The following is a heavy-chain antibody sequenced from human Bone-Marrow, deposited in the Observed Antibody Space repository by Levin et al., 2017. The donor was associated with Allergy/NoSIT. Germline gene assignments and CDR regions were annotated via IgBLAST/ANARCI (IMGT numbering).Heavy chain of an antibody. CDR3: ARNFGNDAFDL. J-gene: IGHJ3*01. D-gene: IGHD1-14*01. CDR2: IHYSGTS. CDR1: GGSIGLYF. Sequence: SETLSLTCTVSGGSIGLYFWTWVRQPPGKALEWLGSIHYSGTSDYNPSLKSRLTISVDTSKNQFSLTLTSVTAADAAVYFCARNFGNDAFDLWGQGTMVAVSS. V-gene: IGHV4-59*01.